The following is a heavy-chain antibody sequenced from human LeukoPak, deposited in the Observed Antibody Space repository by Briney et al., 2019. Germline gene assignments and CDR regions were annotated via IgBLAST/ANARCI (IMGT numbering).Heavy chain of an antibody. J-gene: IGHJ4*02. CDR1: GDSLSSHY. Sequence: SETLSLTCTVSGDSLSSHYWSWIRQPPGKGMEWIGYIYGSGSTHYDPSLRSRVTISEDTSKNQFSLKLTSVIAADTAVYYCARNVGWYSHDSWGQGTLVTVSS. CDR2: IYGSGST. D-gene: IGHD6-19*01. CDR3: ARNVGWYSHDS. V-gene: IGHV4-59*08.